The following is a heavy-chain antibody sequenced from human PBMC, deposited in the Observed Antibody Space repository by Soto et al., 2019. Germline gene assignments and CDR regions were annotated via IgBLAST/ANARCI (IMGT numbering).Heavy chain of an antibody. CDR3: AKSNNTGWFHFDS. Sequence: GGSLRLSCAASGFTLDDYGMHWVRQGPGKGLEWVSGISWNSGSIGYAEFVKGRFTIYRDNAKKSLYLQMNSLRAEDPALYFCAKSNNTGWFHFDSWGQGILVTVSS. V-gene: IGHV3-9*01. CDR1: GFTLDDYG. CDR2: ISWNSGSI. D-gene: IGHD6-19*01. J-gene: IGHJ4*02.